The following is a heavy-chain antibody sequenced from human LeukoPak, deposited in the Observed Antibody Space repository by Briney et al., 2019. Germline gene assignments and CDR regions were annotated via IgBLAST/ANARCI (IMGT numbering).Heavy chain of an antibody. D-gene: IGHD1-14*01. J-gene: IGHJ6*03. CDR1: GFTFRSYT. CDR3: ARAIGNWGTYYYNYYMDV. V-gene: IGHV3-53*01. Sequence: QTGGSLRLSCAASGFTFRSYTMHWVRQAPGKGLEWVSLIYSGGRTYYADSVKGRFTISRDNSKNTLYLQMNSLRAEDTAVYYCARAIGNWGTYYYNYYMDVWGKGTTVTVSS. CDR2: IYSGGRT.